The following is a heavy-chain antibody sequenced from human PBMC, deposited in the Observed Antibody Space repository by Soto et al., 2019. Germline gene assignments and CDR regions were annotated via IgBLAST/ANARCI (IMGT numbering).Heavy chain of an antibody. J-gene: IGHJ6*02. CDR1: GYTFTTYH. V-gene: IGHV1-46*01. D-gene: IGHD3-22*01. CDR2: INPSAGRT. Sequence: QVLLVQSGAEVKKPGASVKVSCKASGYTFTTYHMHWVRQAPGQRLEWMGVINPSAGRTTYAQNFQGRVPETRDTATSTVYMELRSLSSEDTAVYYCAREVLVVTGRDYYKSMDVWGQGTTVTVYS. CDR3: AREVLVVTGRDYYKSMDV.